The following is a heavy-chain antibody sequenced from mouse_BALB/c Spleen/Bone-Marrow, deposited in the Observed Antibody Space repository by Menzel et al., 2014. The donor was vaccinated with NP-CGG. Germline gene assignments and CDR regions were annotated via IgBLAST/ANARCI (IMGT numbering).Heavy chain of an antibody. CDR3: ARSGKVRNAMDY. Sequence: VKLMESGAELVRPGVSVKISCKGSGYTFTDYAMHWVKQSHAKSLEWIGLISNYYGDASYNQKSKGKATMTVDKSSSTAYMELARLTSEDSAIYYCARSGKVRNAMDYWSQGTSVTVS. J-gene: IGHJ4*01. D-gene: IGHD2-14*01. CDR2: ISNYYGDA. CDR1: GYTFTDYA. V-gene: IGHV1S137*01.